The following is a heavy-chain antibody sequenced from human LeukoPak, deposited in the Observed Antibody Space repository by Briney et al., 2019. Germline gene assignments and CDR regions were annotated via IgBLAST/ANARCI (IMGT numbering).Heavy chain of an antibody. D-gene: IGHD5-24*01. CDR2: ISGSGGST. V-gene: IGHV3-23*01. J-gene: IGHJ6*02. CDR3: AKGFKMARRSYSYYYDMGV. CDR1: GFTFSNYA. Sequence: PGGSLRLSCAASGFTFSNYAMGWVRQAPGKGLEWVSGISGSGGSTYYADSVKGRFTISRDNSKNTLYLQMNSLRAGDTAEYYCAKGFKMARRSYSYYYDMGVWGQGTTVTVSS.